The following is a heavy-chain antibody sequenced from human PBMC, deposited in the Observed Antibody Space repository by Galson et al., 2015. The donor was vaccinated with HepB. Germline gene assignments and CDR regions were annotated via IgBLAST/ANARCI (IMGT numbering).Heavy chain of an antibody. V-gene: IGHV1-69*01. J-gene: IGHJ3*02. Sequence: SCKASGGTFSSYAISWVRQAPGQGLEWMGGIIPIFGTANYAQKFQGRVTITADESTSTAYMELSSLRSEDTAVYYCASYPRITMVRGVIRAGAFDIWGQGTMVTVSS. CDR3: ASYPRITMVRGVIRAGAFDI. D-gene: IGHD3-10*01. CDR1: GGTFSSYA. CDR2: IIPIFGTA.